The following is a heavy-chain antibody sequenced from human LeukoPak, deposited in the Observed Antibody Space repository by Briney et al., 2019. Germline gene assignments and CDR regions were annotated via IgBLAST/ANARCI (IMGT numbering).Heavy chain of an antibody. CDR3: ARGLRWPDF. CDR1: GFIFSSDW. J-gene: IGHJ4*02. CDR2: IKQDGSEK. V-gene: IGHV3-7*03. Sequence: GGSLRLSCAASGFIFSSDWMNRVRQAPGKGLEWVANIKQDGSEKYYVASVKGRFTISRDNAKNSLYLQMNSLRADDTAVYHCARGLRWPDFGGQGTLVTVSS. D-gene: IGHD4-23*01.